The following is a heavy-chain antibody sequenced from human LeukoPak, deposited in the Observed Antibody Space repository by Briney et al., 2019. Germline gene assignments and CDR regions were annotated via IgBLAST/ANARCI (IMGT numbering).Heavy chain of an antibody. V-gene: IGHV4-59*01. CDR1: GGSISSYY. CDR3: ARGDQEFDY. CDR2: IYSSGST. J-gene: IGHJ4*02. Sequence: PSETLSLTCTVSGGSISSYYWSWIRQPPGKGLEWIGYIYSSGSTNYNPSLKSRVTITVDTSKNQFALRLTSLTAADTAVYYCARGDQEFDYWGQGTRVTVSS.